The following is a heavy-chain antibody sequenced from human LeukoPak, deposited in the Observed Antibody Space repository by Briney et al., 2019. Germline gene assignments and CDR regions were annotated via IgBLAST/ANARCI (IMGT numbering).Heavy chain of an antibody. CDR3: ARSLSGGDEDAFDI. Sequence: GRSLRLSCAASGFTFSSYAMHWVRQAPGKGLEWVAVISYDGGNKYYADSVKGRFTISRDNSKNTLYQQMNSLRAEDTAVYYCARSLSGGDEDAFDIWGQGTMVTVSS. CDR1: GFTFSSYA. J-gene: IGHJ3*02. V-gene: IGHV3-30-3*01. CDR2: ISYDGGNK. D-gene: IGHD3-3*01.